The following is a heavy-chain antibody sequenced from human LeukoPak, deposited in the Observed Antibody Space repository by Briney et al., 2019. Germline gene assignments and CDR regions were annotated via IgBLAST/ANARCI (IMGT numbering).Heavy chain of an antibody. V-gene: IGHV3-66*01. Sequence: GGSLRLSCAASGFTVSSNYMSWVRQAPGKGLEWVSVIYSGGSTYYADSVKGRFTISRDNSKNTLYLQMNSLRAEDKAVYYCARDRSYGDGDYWGQGTLVTVSS. CDR1: GFTVSSNY. CDR2: IYSGGST. CDR3: ARDRSYGDGDY. D-gene: IGHD4-17*01. J-gene: IGHJ4*02.